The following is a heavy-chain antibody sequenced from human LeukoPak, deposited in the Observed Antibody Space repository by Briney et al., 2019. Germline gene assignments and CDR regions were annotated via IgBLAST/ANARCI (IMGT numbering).Heavy chain of an antibody. CDR3: ARAILSGYPDS. Sequence: SETLSLTCTVSGGSISRYYWSWIRQHPGNGLEWTGYISYTGSTTYNSSLKSRVTISLDTSQNQFSLKLSSVTAADTAVYYCARAILSGYPDSWGQGTLVIVFS. V-gene: IGHV4-59*01. J-gene: IGHJ4*02. D-gene: IGHD3-3*01. CDR1: GGSISRYY. CDR2: ISYTGST.